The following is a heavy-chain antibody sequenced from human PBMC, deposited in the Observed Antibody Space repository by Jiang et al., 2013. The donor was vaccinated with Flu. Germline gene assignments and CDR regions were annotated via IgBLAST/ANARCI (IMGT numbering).Heavy chain of an antibody. D-gene: IGHD3-22*01. CDR3: AAYYYDSSGYPSLGG. CDR2: MNPNSGNT. J-gene: IGHJ4*02. CDR1: GYTFTSYD. V-gene: IGHV1-8*01. Sequence: SGYTFTSYDINWVRQATGQGLEWMGWMNPNSGNTGYAQKFQGRVTMTRNTSISTAYMELSSLRSEDTAVYYCAAYYYDSSGYPSLGGWGQGTLVTVSS.